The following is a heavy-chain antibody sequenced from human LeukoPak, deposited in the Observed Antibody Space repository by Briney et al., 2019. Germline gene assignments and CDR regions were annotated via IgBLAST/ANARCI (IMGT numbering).Heavy chain of an antibody. Sequence: ASVKVSCKASGGTFSSYAISWVRQAPGQGLEWMGGVIPIFGTANYARKFQGRVTITADESTSTAYMELSSLRSEDTAVYYCARQHTYYYGSGIDYRGQGTLVTVSS. CDR3: ARQHTYYYGSGIDY. V-gene: IGHV1-69*13. CDR1: GGTFSSYA. J-gene: IGHJ4*02. D-gene: IGHD3-10*01. CDR2: VIPIFGTA.